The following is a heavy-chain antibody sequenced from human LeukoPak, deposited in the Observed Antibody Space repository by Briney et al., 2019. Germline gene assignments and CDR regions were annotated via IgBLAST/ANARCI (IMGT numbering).Heavy chain of an antibody. CDR3: ARGTSSSWYQPLI. D-gene: IGHD6-13*01. V-gene: IGHV1-69*13. CDR1: GGTFSSYA. J-gene: IGHJ4*02. Sequence: ASVKVSCKASGGTFSSYAISWVRLAPGQGLEWMGGIIPIFGTANYAQKFQGRVTITADESTSTAYMELSSLRSEDTAVYYCARGTSSSWYQPLIWGQGTLVTVSS. CDR2: IIPIFGTA.